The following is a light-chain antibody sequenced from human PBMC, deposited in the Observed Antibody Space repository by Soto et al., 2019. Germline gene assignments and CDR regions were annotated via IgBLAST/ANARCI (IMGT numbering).Light chain of an antibody. Sequence: QSALAQPASVSGSPGQSIAISCTGTSSDFGGYSYVSWYQQQPGKAPKLVISDVSNRPSGVSDRFSGSKSGNTASLTISGLQTEDEADYYCASYTTSSTYVFGTGTKVTVL. V-gene: IGLV2-14*01. CDR1: SSDFGGYSY. J-gene: IGLJ1*01. CDR3: ASYTTSSTYV. CDR2: DVS.